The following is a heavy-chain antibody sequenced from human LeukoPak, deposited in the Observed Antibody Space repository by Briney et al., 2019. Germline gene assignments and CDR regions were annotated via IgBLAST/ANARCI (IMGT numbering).Heavy chain of an antibody. CDR3: ARGPSFDY. Sequence: GGSLRLSCAASGFTFDDYAMHWVRQAPGKGLEWVSGISWNSGSIGYADSVKGRFTISRDNAKSSLYLLMNSLRAEDTAVYYCARGPSFDYWGQGSLVTVSS. CDR2: ISWNSGSI. CDR1: GFTFDDYA. V-gene: IGHV3-9*01. J-gene: IGHJ4*02.